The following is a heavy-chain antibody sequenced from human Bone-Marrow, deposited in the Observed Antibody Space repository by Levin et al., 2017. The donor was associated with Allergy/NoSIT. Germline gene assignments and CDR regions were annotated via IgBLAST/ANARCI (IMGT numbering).Heavy chain of an antibody. Sequence: GESLKISCAASGFTFSSYSMNWVRQAPGKGLEWVSSISSSSSYIYYADSVKGRFTISRDNAKNSLYLQMNSLRAEDTAVYYCARGSVRGVITFFDYWGQGTLVTVSS. CDR1: GFTFSSYS. V-gene: IGHV3-21*01. CDR3: ARGSVRGVITFFDY. J-gene: IGHJ4*02. D-gene: IGHD3-10*01. CDR2: ISSSSSYI.